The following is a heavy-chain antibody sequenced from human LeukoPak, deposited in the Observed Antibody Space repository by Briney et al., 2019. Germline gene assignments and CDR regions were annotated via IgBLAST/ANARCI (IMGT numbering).Heavy chain of an antibody. Sequence: PSQTLSLTCTVSGGSISSGSYYWSWIRQPPGKGLEWIGEINHSGSTNYNPSLKSRVTISVDTSKNQFSLKLSSVTAADTAVYYCARGRSYYYDSSGYSDYWGQGTLVTVSS. J-gene: IGHJ4*02. CDR2: INHSGST. D-gene: IGHD3-22*01. V-gene: IGHV4-39*07. CDR1: GGSISSGSYY. CDR3: ARGRSYYYDSSGYSDY.